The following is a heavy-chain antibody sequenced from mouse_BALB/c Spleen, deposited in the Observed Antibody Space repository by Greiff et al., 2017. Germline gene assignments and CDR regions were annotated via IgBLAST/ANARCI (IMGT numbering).Heavy chain of an antibody. CDR2: IRLKSNNYAT. D-gene: IGHD1-1*01. CDR3: TRIITTVVPGFAY. Sequence: EVKLVESGGGLVQPGGSMKLSCVASGFTFSNYWMNWVRQSPEKGLEWVAEIRLKSNNYATHYAESVKGRFTISRDDSKSSVYLQMNNLRAEDTGIYYWTRIITTVVPGFAYWGQGTLVTVSA. V-gene: IGHV6-6*02. J-gene: IGHJ3*01. CDR1: GFTFSNYW.